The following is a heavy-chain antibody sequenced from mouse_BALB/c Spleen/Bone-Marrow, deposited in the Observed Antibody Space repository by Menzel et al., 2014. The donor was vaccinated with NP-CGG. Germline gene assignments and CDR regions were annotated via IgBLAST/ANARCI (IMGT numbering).Heavy chain of an antibody. D-gene: IGHD4-1*01. CDR2: ISSGSTSI. V-gene: IGHV5-17*02. CDR1: GFTFGSFG. Sequence: EVMLVESGGGLVQPGGSRKLSCAASGFTFGSFGMHWVRQAPERGLEWVAYISSGSTSIFYSDTVRGRFTISRDNPNNSLFLQMTSLTSEDTAMYYCARGGNWDDFDVWGAGTTVTGSS. CDR3: ARGGNWDDFDV. J-gene: IGHJ1*01.